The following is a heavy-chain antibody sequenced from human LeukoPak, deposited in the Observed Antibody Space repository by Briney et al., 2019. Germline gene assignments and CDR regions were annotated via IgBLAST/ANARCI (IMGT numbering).Heavy chain of an antibody. CDR2: IYYSGRT. CDR3: ATRDGGNPRIDY. Sequence: SETLSLTCIVSGGSISNSNYYWGWIRQPPGKGLEWIGSIYYSGRTYYNPSLKSRVTISVDTSKNQFSLKLSSVTAADTAVYYCATRDGGNPRIDYWGQGTLVTVSS. J-gene: IGHJ4*02. D-gene: IGHD4-23*01. V-gene: IGHV4-39*01. CDR1: GGSISNSNYY.